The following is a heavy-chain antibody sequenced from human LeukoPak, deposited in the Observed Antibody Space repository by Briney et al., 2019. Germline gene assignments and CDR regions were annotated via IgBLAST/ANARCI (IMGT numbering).Heavy chain of an antibody. J-gene: IGHJ4*02. CDR3: ARGPSPNIPGYYFDY. V-gene: IGHV3-30-3*01. CDR2: ISYDGSNE. CDR1: GFTFGSYA. D-gene: IGHD2/OR15-2a*01. Sequence: SGRSLTLSCAASGFTFGSYAMHWVRQPPGKGLEWVAVISYDGSNEYYADSVKGRFTISRDNSKNTLYLQMNRLRAEDTAMYYCARGPSPNIPGYYFDYWGQGTLVTVSS.